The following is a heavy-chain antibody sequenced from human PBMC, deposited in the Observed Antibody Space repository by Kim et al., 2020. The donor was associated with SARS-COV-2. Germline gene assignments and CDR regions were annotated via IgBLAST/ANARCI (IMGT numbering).Heavy chain of an antibody. D-gene: IGHD4-17*01. V-gene: IGHV3-30*01. J-gene: IGHJ2*01. CDR3: AGADGDYGYWYFDL. Sequence: DSVKDRFTISRDNSKNTLYLQMNSLRAEDAAVYYCAGADGDYGYWYFDLWGRGTLVTVSS.